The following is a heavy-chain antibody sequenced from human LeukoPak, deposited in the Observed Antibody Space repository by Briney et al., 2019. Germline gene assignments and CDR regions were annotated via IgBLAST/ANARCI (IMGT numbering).Heavy chain of an antibody. J-gene: IGHJ4*02. Sequence: SVKVSCKASGGTFSSYAISWVRQAPGQRLEWMGGIIPIFGTANYAQKFQGRVTITADKSTSTAYMELSSLRSEDTAVYYCARVGCSGGSCYGISFDYWGQGTLVTVSS. CDR3: ARVGCSGGSCYGISFDY. V-gene: IGHV1-69*06. CDR1: GGTFSSYA. CDR2: IIPIFGTA. D-gene: IGHD2-15*01.